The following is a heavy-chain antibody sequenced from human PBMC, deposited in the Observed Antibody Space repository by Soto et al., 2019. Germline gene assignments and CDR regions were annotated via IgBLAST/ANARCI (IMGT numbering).Heavy chain of an antibody. D-gene: IGHD6-13*01. CDR2: FDPEDGET. V-gene: IGHV1-24*01. CDR3: ATLVAAASHDAFDI. CDR1: RYTLTELS. J-gene: IGHJ3*02. Sequence: ASVKVSCKVSRYTLTELSMHWVRQAPGKGLEWMGGFDPEDGETIYAQKFQGRVTMTEDTSTDTAYMELSSLRSEDTAVYYCATLVAAASHDAFDIWGQGTMVTVSS.